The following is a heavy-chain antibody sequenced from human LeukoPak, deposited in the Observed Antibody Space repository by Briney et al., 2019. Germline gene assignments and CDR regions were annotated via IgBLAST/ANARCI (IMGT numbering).Heavy chain of an antibody. D-gene: IGHD3-16*02. Sequence: PSETLSLTCAVSDYSISSGYYWGWIRQPPGKGLEWIGSIYHSGSTYYNPSLKSRVTISVDTSKNQFSLKLSSVTAADTAVYYCARGRGSPVWGSYRYPLDYWGQGTLVTVSS. V-gene: IGHV4-38-2*01. J-gene: IGHJ4*02. CDR1: DYSISSGYY. CDR2: IYHSGST. CDR3: ARGRGSPVWGSYRYPLDY.